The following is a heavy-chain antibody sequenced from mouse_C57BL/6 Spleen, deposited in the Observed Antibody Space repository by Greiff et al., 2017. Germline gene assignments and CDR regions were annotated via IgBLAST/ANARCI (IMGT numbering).Heavy chain of an antibody. D-gene: IGHD4-1*02. J-gene: IGHJ4*01. V-gene: IGHV10-1*01. CDR1: GFSFNTYA. Sequence: EVKVEESGGGLVQPKGSLKLSCAASGFSFNTYAMNWVRQAPGKGLEWVARIGSKSNNYATYYDDSVKDRFTNARDDSESMLYLQMNNLKTEDNAMYYCVRPPTGPYAMDDWGQGTSVTVSS. CDR3: VRPPTGPYAMDD. CDR2: IGSKSNNYAT.